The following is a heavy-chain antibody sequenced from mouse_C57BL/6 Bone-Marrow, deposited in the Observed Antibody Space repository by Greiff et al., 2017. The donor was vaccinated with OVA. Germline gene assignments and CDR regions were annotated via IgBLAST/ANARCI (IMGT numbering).Heavy chain of an antibody. CDR3: ASKGYPFAY. CDR1: GYTFTSYW. V-gene: IGHV1-50*01. CDR2: IDPSDSST. J-gene: IGHJ3*01. Sequence: VQLKQPGAELVKPGASVQLSCKASGYTFTSYWMQWVKQRPGQGLGWIGEIDPSDSSTKYNQKFKGKATLTVDPSSSTAYMQRSSLTSEDSAVYYCASKGYPFAYWGQGTLVTVSA. D-gene: IGHD3-1*01.